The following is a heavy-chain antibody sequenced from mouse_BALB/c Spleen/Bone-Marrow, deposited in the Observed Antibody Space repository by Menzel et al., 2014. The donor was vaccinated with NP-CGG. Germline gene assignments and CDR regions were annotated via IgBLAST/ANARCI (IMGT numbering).Heavy chain of an antibody. CDR2: IYPESGDA. J-gene: IGHJ2*01. CDR3: AKGSFDY. Sequence: VQLQQSGAELARPGASVKLSCKAFDYTFTDYYINWVKQRTGQGLEWIGEIYPESGDAFYDENFKGKATLTADTSSSTAYMQLSSLTSDDSAVYFCAKGSFDYWGQGTTLTVSS. V-gene: IGHV1-77*01. CDR1: DYTFTDYY. D-gene: IGHD1-1*01.